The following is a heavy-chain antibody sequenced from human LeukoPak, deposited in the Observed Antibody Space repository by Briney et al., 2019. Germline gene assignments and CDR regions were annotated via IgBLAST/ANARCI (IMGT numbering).Heavy chain of an antibody. V-gene: IGHV4-30-2*01. CDR2: IYHSGST. Sequence: SQTLSLTCAVSGGSISSGGYSWSWIRQPPGKGLEWIGYIYHSGSTYYNPSLKSRVTISVDRSKNQFSLTLSSVTAADTAVYYCAVGGYDTTGYRVGMNYWGQGTLVTVSS. D-gene: IGHD3-22*01. CDR3: AVGGYDTTGYRVGMNY. CDR1: GGSISSGGYS. J-gene: IGHJ4*02.